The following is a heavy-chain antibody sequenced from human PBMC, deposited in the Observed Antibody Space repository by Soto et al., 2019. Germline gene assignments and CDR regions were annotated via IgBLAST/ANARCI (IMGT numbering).Heavy chain of an antibody. CDR1: GFTFSSYA. CDR2: ISGSGGST. V-gene: IGHV3-23*01. J-gene: IGHJ6*03. CDR3: ANRGSYYYYYYMDV. Sequence: GGSLRLSCAASGFTFSSYAMSWVRQAPGKGLEWVSAISGSGGSTYYADSVKGRFTISRDNSKNTLYLQMNSLRAEDTAVYYCANRGSYYYYYYMDVWGKGTTVTVSS. D-gene: IGHD1-26*01.